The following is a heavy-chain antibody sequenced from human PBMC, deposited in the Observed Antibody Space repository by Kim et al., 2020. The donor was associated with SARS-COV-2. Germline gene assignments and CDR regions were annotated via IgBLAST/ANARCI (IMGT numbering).Heavy chain of an antibody. J-gene: IGHJ5*02. V-gene: IGHV3-43*01. CDR2: IAGRTSVT. D-gene: IGHD3-3*01. CDR3: VKERDGHEDGLES. CDR1: GFNFDRFT. Sequence: GGSLRLSCAASGFNFDRFTMHWARRRPGKGLEWVSFIAGRTSVTSYGDLVRGRLIISRDNSNDRLYLQMNNLRAEDAALYYCVKERDGHEDGLESWGQGTLVTVSS.